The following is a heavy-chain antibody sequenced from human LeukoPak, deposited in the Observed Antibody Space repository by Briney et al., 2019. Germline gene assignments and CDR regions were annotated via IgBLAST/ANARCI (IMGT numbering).Heavy chain of an antibody. CDR2: INHSGST. D-gene: IGHD6-19*01. V-gene: IGHV4-34*01. CDR1: GGSFSGYY. CDR3: ARDRGISGWYKGWFDP. J-gene: IGHJ5*02. Sequence: SETLSLTCAVYGGSFSGYYWSWIRQPPGKGLEWIGEINHSGSTNYNPSLKSRVTISVDTSKNQFSLKLSSVTAADTAVYYCARDRGISGWYKGWFDPWGQGTLVTVSS.